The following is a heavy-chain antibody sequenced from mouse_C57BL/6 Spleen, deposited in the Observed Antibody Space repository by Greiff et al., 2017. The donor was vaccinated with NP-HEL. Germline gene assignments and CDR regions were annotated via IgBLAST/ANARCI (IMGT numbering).Heavy chain of an antibody. J-gene: IGHJ2*01. CDR1: GYSITSGYY. CDR3: ASDHYSKETD. V-gene: IGHV3-6*01. CDR2: ISNDGSN. D-gene: IGHD2-5*01. Sequence: DVQLLESGAGLVKPSQSLSLTCSVTGYSITSGYYWNWIRQFPGDKLEWMGYISNDGSNNYNPTLTMRISNTRSTANMQLILKLNAVTTDDTATYYCASDHYSKETDWGPGTTLTVAS.